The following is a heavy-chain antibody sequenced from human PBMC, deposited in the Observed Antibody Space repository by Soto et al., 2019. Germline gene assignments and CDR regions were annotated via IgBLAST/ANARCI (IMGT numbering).Heavy chain of an antibody. D-gene: IGHD2-2*02. J-gene: IGHJ4*02. Sequence: GGSLRLSCAASGITFSSYAMSWVRQAPGKGLEWVSAISGSGGSTYYTDSVKGRFTISRDNSKSTLYLQMNSLRAEDTALYYCAKSSSANSYSALDSWGQGTLVTVSS. CDR3: AKSSSANSYSALDS. CDR2: ISGSGGST. CDR1: GITFSSYA. V-gene: IGHV3-23*01.